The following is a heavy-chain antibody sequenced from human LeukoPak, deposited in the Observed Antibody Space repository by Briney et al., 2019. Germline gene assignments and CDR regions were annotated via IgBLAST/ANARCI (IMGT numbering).Heavy chain of an antibody. CDR2: MNPNSGNT. CDR3: ARGLGAVGSSSS. CDR1: AYTFTSYD. D-gene: IGHD6-6*01. Sequence: ASVKVSCKASAYTFTSYDINWVRQATGQGLGLMGWMNPNSGNTGYAQKFQGSVTMTRNTSISTAYMELSSLRSEDTAVYYCARGLGAVGSSSSWGQGTLVTVSS. J-gene: IGHJ4*02. V-gene: IGHV1-8*01.